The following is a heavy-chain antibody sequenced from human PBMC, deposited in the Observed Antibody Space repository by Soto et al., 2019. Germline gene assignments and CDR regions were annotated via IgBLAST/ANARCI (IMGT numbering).Heavy chain of an antibody. V-gene: IGHV3-53*01. CDR1: GFTVSSNY. D-gene: IGHD5-12*01. CDR2: IYSGGST. Sequence: EVQLVESGGGLIQPGGSLRLSCAASGFTVSSNYMSWVRQAPGKGLEWVSVIYSGGSTYYADSLKGRFTISRDNSKNTLYLQMNSLRAEDTAVYYCARAAQNSGYDMYYFDYWGQGTLLTVSS. CDR3: ARAAQNSGYDMYYFDY. J-gene: IGHJ4*02.